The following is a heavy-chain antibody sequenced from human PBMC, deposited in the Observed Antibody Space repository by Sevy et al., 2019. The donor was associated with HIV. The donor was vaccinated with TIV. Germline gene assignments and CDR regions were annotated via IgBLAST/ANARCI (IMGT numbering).Heavy chain of an antibody. Sequence: GESLKISCKGSGYTFTNYWIGWVRQMPGQGLEWIGIIWPGDSDTRYSPSFQGQVTISADKSISTAYLQLSNMKASDTAMYYCARRDSYGYDVGVDYWGQGTLVTVSS. V-gene: IGHV5-51*01. J-gene: IGHJ4*02. D-gene: IGHD5-18*01. CDR1: GYTFTNYW. CDR3: ARRDSYGYDVGVDY. CDR2: IWPGDSDT.